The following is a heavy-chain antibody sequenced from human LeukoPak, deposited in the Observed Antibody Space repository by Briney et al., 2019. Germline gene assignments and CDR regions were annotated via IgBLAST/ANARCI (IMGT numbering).Heavy chain of an antibody. D-gene: IGHD3-10*01. V-gene: IGHV3-30*04. CDR1: GFTFSSYA. CDR2: ISYDGSNK. CDR3: ARDGSSMDV. J-gene: IGHJ6*03. Sequence: GGSLRLSCAASGFTFSSYAMHWVRQAPGKGLEWVAVISYDGSNKYYADSVKGRFTISRDNAKNSLYLQMNSLRAEDTAVYYCARDGSSMDVWGKGTTVTISS.